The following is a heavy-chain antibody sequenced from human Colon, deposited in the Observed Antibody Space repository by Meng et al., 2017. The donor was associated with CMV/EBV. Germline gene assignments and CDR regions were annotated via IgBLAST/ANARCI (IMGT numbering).Heavy chain of an antibody. J-gene: IGHJ6*02. V-gene: IGHV3-66*02. CDR2: INSAGTT. D-gene: IGHD5-24*01. Sequence: ASGVTGRYNFIRWLRQAPGKGLEWVSFINSAGTTYYADSVEGRFTIYRDNSKNTMYLQMNSLRTEDTDVYYCARDNAETATNYGIVWGQGTTVTVSS. CDR3: ARDNAETATNYGIV. CDR1: GVTGRYNF.